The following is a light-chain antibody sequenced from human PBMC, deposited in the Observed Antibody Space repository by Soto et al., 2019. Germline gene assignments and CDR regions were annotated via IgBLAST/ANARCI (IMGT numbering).Light chain of an antibody. V-gene: IGLV2-14*03. CDR3: SAFTGTTYV. CDR1: SSDVGGNKY. Sequence: QSVLTQPASVSGSPGQSITISCTGTSSDVGGNKYVSWYQHYPGKAPKLMICDVSNRPSGVSNRFSGSKSGNTASLTISGLQAEDEADYYCSAFTGTTYVFGTGTQLTVL. CDR2: DVS. J-gene: IGLJ1*01.